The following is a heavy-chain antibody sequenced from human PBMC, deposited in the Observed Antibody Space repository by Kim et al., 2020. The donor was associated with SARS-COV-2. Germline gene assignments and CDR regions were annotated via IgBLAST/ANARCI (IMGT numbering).Heavy chain of an antibody. CDR1: GYSFTSYW. CDR2: IDPSDSYT. V-gene: IGHV5-10-1*01. Sequence: ESLKISCKGSGYSFTSYWISWVRQMPGKGLEWMGRIDPSDSYTNYSPSFPGHVTISADKSISTAYLQWSSLKASDTAMYYCARGVVGAPNDAFDIWGQGTMVTVSS. D-gene: IGHD1-26*01. J-gene: IGHJ3*02. CDR3: ARGVVGAPNDAFDI.